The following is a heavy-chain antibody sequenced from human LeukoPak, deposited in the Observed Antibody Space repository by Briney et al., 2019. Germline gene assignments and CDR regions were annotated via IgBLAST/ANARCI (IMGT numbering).Heavy chain of an antibody. D-gene: IGHD6-6*01. CDR1: GYTFTGYY. J-gene: IGHJ4*02. CDR3: ARSTSIAAALSFDY. CDR2: INPNSGGT. V-gene: IGHV1-2*02. Sequence: ASVKVSCKASGYTFTGYYMHWVRQAPGQGLEWMGWINPNSGGTNYAQKFQGRVTMTRDTSISTAYMELSGLRSDDTAVYYCARSTSIAAALSFDYWGQGTLVTVSS.